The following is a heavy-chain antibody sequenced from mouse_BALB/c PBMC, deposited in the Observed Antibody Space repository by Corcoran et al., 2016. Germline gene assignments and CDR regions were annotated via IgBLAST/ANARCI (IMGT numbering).Heavy chain of an antibody. J-gene: IGHJ3*01. CDR3: ARSDYGSSWFAY. D-gene: IGHD1-1*01. Sequence: EVQLQQSGPELVKPGASVKMSCKASGYTFTSYVMHWVKQKPGQGLEWIGYINPYNDGTKYTEKFKGKATLTSDTSSSTAYMELSSLTSEDSEGYYRARSDYGSSWFAYWGQGTLVTVSA. CDR1: GYTFTSYV. V-gene: IGHV1S136*01. CDR2: INPYNDGT.